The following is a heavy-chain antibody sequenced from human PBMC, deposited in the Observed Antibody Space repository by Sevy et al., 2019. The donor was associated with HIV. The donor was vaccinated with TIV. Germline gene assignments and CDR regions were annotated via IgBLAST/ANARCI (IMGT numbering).Heavy chain of an antibody. CDR2: IYPGDSDT. CDR1: GYSFTSYW. CDR3: ASRAEMARGDAAFDI. D-gene: IGHD5-12*01. J-gene: IGHJ3*02. V-gene: IGHV5-51*01. Sequence: GESLKISCKGSGYSFTSYWIGWVRQMPGKGLEWMGIIYPGDSDTRYSPSFQGQVTISADKSISTAYLQWSSLKASDTAMYYCASRAEMARGDAAFDIWGQGTMVTVSS.